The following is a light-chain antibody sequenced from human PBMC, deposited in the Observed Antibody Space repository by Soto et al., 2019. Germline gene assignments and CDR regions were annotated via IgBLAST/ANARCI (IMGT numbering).Light chain of an antibody. J-gene: IGKJ4*01. CDR3: HQRSNWPST. CDR2: DTS. V-gene: IGKV3-11*01. CDR1: QSVSGY. Sequence: EIVLTQPPATLSLSPGERATLSCRASQSVSGYLAWYQQKPGQAPRLLIYDTSNRATGIPARFSGSGSGTDFTLTISSLEPEDFAVYYCHQRSNWPSTFGGGTKVEIK.